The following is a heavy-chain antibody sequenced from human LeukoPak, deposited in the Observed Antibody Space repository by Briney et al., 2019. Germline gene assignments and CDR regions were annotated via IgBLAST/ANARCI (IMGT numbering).Heavy chain of an antibody. J-gene: IGHJ4*02. CDR1: GYSISSGYY. V-gene: IGHV4-38-2*01. Sequence: SETLSLTCAVSGYSISSGYYWGWIRQPPGKGLEWIGSIYHSGSTHYNPSLKSRVTISVDTSKNQFSLKLSSVTAADTAVYYCARSNYDFWSGHCDYWGQGTLVTVSS. CDR2: IYHSGST. CDR3: ARSNYDFWSGHCDY. D-gene: IGHD3-3*01.